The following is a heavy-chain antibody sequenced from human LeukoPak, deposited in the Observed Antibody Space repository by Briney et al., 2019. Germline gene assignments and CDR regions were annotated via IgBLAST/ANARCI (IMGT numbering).Heavy chain of an antibody. J-gene: IGHJ4*02. CDR3: AKVRYYDILTGYFDY. V-gene: IGHV3-21*01. D-gene: IGHD3-9*01. CDR2: ISSSSSYI. Sequence: PGGSLRLSCAASGFTFSSYSMNWVRQAPGKGLEWVSSISSSSSYIYYADSVKGRFTISRDNAKNSLYLQMNSLRAEDAAVYYCAKVRYYDILTGYFDYWGQGTLVTVSS. CDR1: GFTFSSYS.